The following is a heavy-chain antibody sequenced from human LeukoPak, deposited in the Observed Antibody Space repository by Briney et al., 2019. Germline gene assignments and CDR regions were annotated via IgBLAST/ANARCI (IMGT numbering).Heavy chain of an antibody. D-gene: IGHD6-19*01. CDR3: ARFGPVAGYSDY. CDR2: ISPYNGNT. Sequence: ASVKVSCEASGYTFTSYGISWVRQAPGQGLEWMGWISPYNGNTNYAQSLQGRVTMTTDTSTSTAYMELRSLISDDTAVYYCARFGPVAGYSDYWGQGTLVTVSS. CDR1: GYTFTSYG. V-gene: IGHV1-18*01. J-gene: IGHJ4*02.